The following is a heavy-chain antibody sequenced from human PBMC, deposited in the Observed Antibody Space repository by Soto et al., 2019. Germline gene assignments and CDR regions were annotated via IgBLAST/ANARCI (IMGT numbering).Heavy chain of an antibody. CDR3: ARVGDQTLGYYGLDL. V-gene: IGHV4-4*02. CDR2: IYHSGRT. CDR1: GGCISSSKF. D-gene: IGHD3-16*01. J-gene: IGHJ6*02. Sequence: SETXSLACAVSGGCISSSKFCSCFRQPPGKGLDWIGEIYHSGRTNYNPSLKSRGAISVDKSKNQFSLTLSSVTAADTAVYYCARVGDQTLGYYGLDLWGPRTTLTVSS.